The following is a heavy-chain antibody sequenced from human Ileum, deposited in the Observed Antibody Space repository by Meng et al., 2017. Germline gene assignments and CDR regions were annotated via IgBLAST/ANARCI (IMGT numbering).Heavy chain of an antibody. D-gene: IGHD3-10*01. CDR2: IHHSGTT. CDR3: ARGVVSGSHYNTY. CDR1: GGSISSSIC. V-gene: IGHV4-4*02. J-gene: IGHJ4*02. Sequence: QVQLQESGAGLVMPSGTLSLTCAVSGGSISSSICWSWVRQPPEKGLEWIGEIHHSGTTNYSPSLKSRLTISVDKSKNQFSLKLQSVTAADTAVYFCARGVVSGSHYNTYWGQGILVTVSS.